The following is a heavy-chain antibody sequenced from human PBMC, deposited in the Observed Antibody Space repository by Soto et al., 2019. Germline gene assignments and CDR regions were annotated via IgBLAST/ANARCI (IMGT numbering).Heavy chain of an antibody. CDR1: GYRFINFY. V-gene: IGHV1-2*02. Sequence: QVQLVQSGAEVKKPGASVKVSCKAFGYRFINFYLHWVRQAPGQGLEWMGWINPKNDDTNYAQKFQGRVTMTRDTSISVAYMELSGPNSGDTAVYYCARDDTGANFGSWGQGTLVTVS. D-gene: IGHD2-8*02. CDR3: ARDDTGANFGS. CDR2: INPKNDDT. J-gene: IGHJ4*02.